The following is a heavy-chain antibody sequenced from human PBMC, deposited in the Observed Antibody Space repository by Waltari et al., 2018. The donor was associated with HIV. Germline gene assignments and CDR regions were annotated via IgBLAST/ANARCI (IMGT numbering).Heavy chain of an antibody. D-gene: IGHD6-13*01. CDR1: GYHFTDYY. J-gene: IGHJ4*02. V-gene: IGHV1-69-2*01. CDR2: IDPEDGET. CDR3: ASLAAAVYFDA. Sequence: EVHLVQSGPEERKPGSTMKISCRVSGYHFTDYYIHWVQEAPGRGLEWMGLIDPEDGETVYAEKFQDRLTITADTSADTVYMELTSLRSDDTAVYYCASLAAAVYFDAWGQGTLLTVSS.